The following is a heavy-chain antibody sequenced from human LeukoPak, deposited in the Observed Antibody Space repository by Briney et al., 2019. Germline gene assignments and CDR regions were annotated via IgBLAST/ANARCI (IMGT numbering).Heavy chain of an antibody. V-gene: IGHV3-23*01. CDR1: GFTFSSYA. J-gene: IGHJ6*02. D-gene: IGHD3-3*01. CDR3: AKDTIFGVVISRYYYYYGMDV. Sequence: GGSLRLSCAASGFTFSSYAMSWVRQAPGKGLEWVSAISGSGGSTYYADSVKGWFTISRDNSKNTLYLQMNSLRAEDTAVYYCAKDTIFGVVISRYYYYYGMDVWGQGTTVTVSS. CDR2: ISGSGGST.